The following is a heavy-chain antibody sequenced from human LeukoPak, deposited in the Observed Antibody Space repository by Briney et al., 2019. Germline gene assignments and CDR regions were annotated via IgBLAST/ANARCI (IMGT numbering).Heavy chain of an antibody. CDR2: FDPEDGET. CDR3: ATEPAADHGGFLH. J-gene: IGHJ1*01. V-gene: IGHV1-24*01. CDR1: GYTLTELS. D-gene: IGHD4-23*01. Sequence: ASVKVSCKVAGYTLTELSMHWVRQAPGKGLEWMGGFDPEDGETIYAQRFEGRVTMTEDTSTGTAYMELSSLRSEDTAVYYCATEPAADHGGFLHWGQGTLVTVSS.